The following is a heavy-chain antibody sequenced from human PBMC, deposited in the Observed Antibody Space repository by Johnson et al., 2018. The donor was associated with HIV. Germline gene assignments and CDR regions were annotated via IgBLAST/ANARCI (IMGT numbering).Heavy chain of an antibody. D-gene: IGHD3-22*01. CDR1: GFTFDDYA. CDR3: ARDYQGIYDSTLRGGAFDI. V-gene: IGHV3-43D*03. CDR2: ISWDGGST. Sequence: EVQLVESGGVVVQPGGSLRLSCAASGFTFDDYAMHWVRQPPGKGLEWVSLISWDGGSTYYGDSVKGRFTISRDNSKNSLYLQMNSLRAEDTAVYYCARDYQGIYDSTLRGGAFDIWGQGTMVTVSS. J-gene: IGHJ3*02.